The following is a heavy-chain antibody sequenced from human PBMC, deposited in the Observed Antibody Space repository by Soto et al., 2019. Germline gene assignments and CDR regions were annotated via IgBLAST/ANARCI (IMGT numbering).Heavy chain of an antibody. D-gene: IGHD6-13*01. CDR1: GGSISSGGYY. Sequence: SETLSLTCTVSGGSISSGGYYWSWIRQHPGKGLEWIGYIYYSGSTYYNPSLKSRVTISVDTSKNQFSLKLSSVTAADTAVYYCASARRQKSIAAAGFDYWGQGTLVTVSS. V-gene: IGHV4-31*03. J-gene: IGHJ4*02. CDR3: ASARRQKSIAAAGFDY. CDR2: IYYSGST.